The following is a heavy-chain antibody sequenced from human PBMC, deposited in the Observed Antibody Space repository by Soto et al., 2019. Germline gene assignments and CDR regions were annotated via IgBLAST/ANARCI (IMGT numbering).Heavy chain of an antibody. CDR3: ARDGSGYRSRASPMDV. V-gene: IGHV1-69*01. CDR1: GDTFSSYA. D-gene: IGHD3-22*01. J-gene: IGHJ6*02. Sequence: QVQLVQSGAEVKKPGSSVKVSCKASGDTFSSYAISWVRQAPGQGLEWMGGTILIFGPENYAQKFQGRVTITADESTSTAYMELSSLRSEDTAVYYCARDGSGYRSRASPMDVWGQGTTVTVSS. CDR2: TILIFGPE.